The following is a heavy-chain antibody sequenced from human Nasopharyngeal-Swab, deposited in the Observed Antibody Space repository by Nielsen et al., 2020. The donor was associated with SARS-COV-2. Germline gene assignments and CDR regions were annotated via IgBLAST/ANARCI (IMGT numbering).Heavy chain of an antibody. D-gene: IGHD4-17*01. V-gene: IGHV3-11*04. Sequence: WIRQPPGKGLEWVSYISTDGSSIYYADSVKGRFTISRDNAKNSLYLQMNSLRAEDTAVYYCARDDYGDYEDAFDIWGQGTMVTVSS. CDR3: ARDDYGDYEDAFDI. J-gene: IGHJ3*02. CDR2: ISTDGSSI.